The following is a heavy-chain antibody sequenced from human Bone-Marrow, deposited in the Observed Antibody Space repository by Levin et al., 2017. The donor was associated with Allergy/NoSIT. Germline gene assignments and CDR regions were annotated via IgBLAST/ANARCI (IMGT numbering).Heavy chain of an antibody. Sequence: PGGSLRLSCAASGFNFNNAWMAWVRQAAGKGLEWVGRIRSKNDGGTMDYAAAVKGRFTISRDDSKNTVYLQMNSLKTEDTAVYYCSTWDIWWQRDYWGQGTLVTVSS. D-gene: IGHD2-21*01. CDR2: IRSKNDGGTM. CDR1: GFNFNNAW. J-gene: IGHJ4*02. CDR3: STWDIWWQRDY. V-gene: IGHV3-15*05.